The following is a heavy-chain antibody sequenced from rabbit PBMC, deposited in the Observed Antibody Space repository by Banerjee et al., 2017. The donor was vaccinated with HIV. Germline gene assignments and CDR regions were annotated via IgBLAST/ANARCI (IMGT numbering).Heavy chain of an antibody. V-gene: IGHV1S45*01. CDR2: IYTGSSGST. J-gene: IGHJ4*01. CDR1: GFDFSNYY. Sequence: QEQLKETGGGLVQPGGSLTLSCKASGFDFSNYYMCWVRQAPGKGLEWIACIYTGSSGSTYYASWAKGRFTISKTSSTTVTLQMTSLTAADTATYFCASGYSDVYFNLWGPGTLVTVS. D-gene: IGHD1-1*01. CDR3: ASGYSDVYFNL.